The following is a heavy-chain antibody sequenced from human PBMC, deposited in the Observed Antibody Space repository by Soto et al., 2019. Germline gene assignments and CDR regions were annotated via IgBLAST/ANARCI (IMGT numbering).Heavy chain of an antibody. CDR2: INPATGAA. CDR3: ARGGGVGVAGSAAFDM. V-gene: IGHV1-2*02. CDR1: GYPVTAYY. Sequence: QLHLVQSGAVVKKPGASVTVSCSASGYPVTAYYMHWVRQAPGRGLEWMGGINPATGAAKYTQTFQGRVTMTGDTSTSTVFMEPSALTSEDTAVFYCARGGGVGVAGSAAFDMWGQGTLVTVSS. J-gene: IGHJ3*02. D-gene: IGHD3-3*01.